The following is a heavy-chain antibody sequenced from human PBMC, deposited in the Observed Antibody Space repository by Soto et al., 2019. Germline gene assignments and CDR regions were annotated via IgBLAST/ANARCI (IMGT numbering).Heavy chain of an antibody. Sequence: XGSLRLSCAASVFTFSSYAMSCVRHSPGKGLEWVSAISGSGGSTYYADSVKGRFTISRDNSKNTLCLQMNSLRAEDTAVYYCAKSILTPVKPRGMDVWGQATTVTVSS. CDR2: ISGSGGST. D-gene: IGHD4-17*01. CDR3: AKSILTPVKPRGMDV. V-gene: IGHV3-23*01. CDR1: VFTFSSYA. J-gene: IGHJ6*02.